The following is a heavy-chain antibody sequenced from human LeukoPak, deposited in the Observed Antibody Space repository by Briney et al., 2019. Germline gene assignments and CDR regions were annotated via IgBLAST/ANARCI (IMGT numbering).Heavy chain of an antibody. CDR2: IYHSGST. CDR3: ARDYYDSSGYYYFDY. V-gene: IGHV4-30-2*01. D-gene: IGHD3-22*01. Sequence: SETLSLTCSVSGDSVSSGGYSWSWIRQPPGKGLEWIGYIYHSGSTYYNPSLKSRVTISVDRSKNQFSLKLSSVTAADTAVYYCARDYYDSSGYYYFDYWGQGTLVTVSS. CDR1: GDSVSSGGYS. J-gene: IGHJ4*02.